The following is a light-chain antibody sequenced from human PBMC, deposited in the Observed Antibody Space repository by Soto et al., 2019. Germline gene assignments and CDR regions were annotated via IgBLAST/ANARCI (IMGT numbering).Light chain of an antibody. J-gene: IGKJ5*01. V-gene: IGKV3-20*01. Sequence: IVLTHSPGTLSLSPGERATLSCKASQSVSSNYLAWYQQRPGQAPRLLIYGASSRATGIPDRFSGSGSGTDFTLTISRLEPEDFAMYYCQQYGSSAPNTFGQGTRLEIE. CDR2: GAS. CDR1: QSVSSNY. CDR3: QQYGSSAPNT.